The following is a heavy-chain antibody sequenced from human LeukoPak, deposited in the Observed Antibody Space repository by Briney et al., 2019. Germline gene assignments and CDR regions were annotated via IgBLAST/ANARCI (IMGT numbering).Heavy chain of an antibody. CDR2: TYHRSKWYN. Sequence: SQTLSLTCAISGDSVSSNSAAWNWIRQSPSRGLEWLGRTYHRSKWYNDYAVSVKSRITINPDTSKNQFSLQLNSVTPEDTAVYYCAKDMGVWFGELLNFDYWGQGTLVTVSS. J-gene: IGHJ4*02. V-gene: IGHV6-1*01. CDR1: GDSVSSNSAA. CDR3: AKDMGVWFGELLNFDY. D-gene: IGHD3-10*01.